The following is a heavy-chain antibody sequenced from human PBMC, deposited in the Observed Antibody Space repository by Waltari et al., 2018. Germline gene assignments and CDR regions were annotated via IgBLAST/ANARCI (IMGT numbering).Heavy chain of an antibody. CDR2: IYYRGST. Sequence: QVQLQESGPGLVKPSETLSLTCTVSGGSISSYYWSWIRQPPGKGLEGCGDIYYRGSTTSNPSLKSRGTISVATSKSQFSLKLSSVTAADTAVDYCAGGHSGYCSSTSCYTAITNWFDPWGQGTLVTVSS. CDR1: GGSISSYY. J-gene: IGHJ5*02. D-gene: IGHD2-2*02. V-gene: IGHV4-59*01. CDR3: AGGHSGYCSSTSCYTAITNWFDP.